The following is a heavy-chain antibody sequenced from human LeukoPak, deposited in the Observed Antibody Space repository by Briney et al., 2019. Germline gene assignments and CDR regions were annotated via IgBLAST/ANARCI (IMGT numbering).Heavy chain of an antibody. V-gene: IGHV3-74*01. CDR1: GFTFSSYW. D-gene: IGHD5-18*01. CDR3: ARVVDTHFDY. J-gene: IGHJ4*02. CDR2: IKSDGSTT. Sequence: TGGSLRLSCAASGFTFSSYWMHWVRQAPGKGLVWVSRIKSDGSTTTYADSVKGRFSISRDNAKNTLHLQMNSLRAEDTAVYYCARVVDTHFDYWGQGTLVTVSS.